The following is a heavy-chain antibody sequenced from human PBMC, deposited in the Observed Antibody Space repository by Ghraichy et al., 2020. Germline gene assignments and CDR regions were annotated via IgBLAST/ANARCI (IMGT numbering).Heavy chain of an antibody. CDR1: GFTFGSYV. V-gene: IGHV3-30-3*01. Sequence: GGSLRLSCAASGFTFGSYVMNWVRQAPGKGLEWAAAISYDGGKRNYADSVKGRFTISRDNSKNTLYLQMNSLRGEDAAVYYCASELRDGDEGSEYFQHWGQGTLVTVSS. CDR2: ISYDGGKR. J-gene: IGHJ1*01. D-gene: IGHD4-17*01. CDR3: ASELRDGDEGSEYFQH.